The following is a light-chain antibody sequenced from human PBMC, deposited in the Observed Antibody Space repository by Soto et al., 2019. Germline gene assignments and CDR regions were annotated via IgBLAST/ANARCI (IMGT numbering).Light chain of an antibody. CDR1: QSIANF. CDR3: QQRNFWPLT. V-gene: IGKV3-11*01. CDR2: DAS. Sequence: ENVLTQSPATLSLFPGERATLSCRASQSIANFLAWYQQKPSQAPRLLIYDASNRAAGLPARFSASGSETDFTLTIDSLEPEDSAVYYCQQRNFWPLTFGPGTRVEIK. J-gene: IGKJ3*01.